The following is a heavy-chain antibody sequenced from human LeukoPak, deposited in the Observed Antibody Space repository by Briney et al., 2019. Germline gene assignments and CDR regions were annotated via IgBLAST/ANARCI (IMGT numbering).Heavy chain of an antibody. V-gene: IGHV4-39*01. D-gene: IGHD4-17*01. CDR2: IYYSGST. J-gene: IGHJ3*02. Sequence: SETLSLTCTVSGGSISSSSYYWGWTRQPPGKGLEWIGSIYYSGSTYYNPSLKSRVTISVDTSKNQFSLKLSSVTAADTAVYYCATLTTVTTGWRLGAFDIWGQGTMVTVSS. CDR3: ATLTTVTTGWRLGAFDI. CDR1: GGSISSSSYY.